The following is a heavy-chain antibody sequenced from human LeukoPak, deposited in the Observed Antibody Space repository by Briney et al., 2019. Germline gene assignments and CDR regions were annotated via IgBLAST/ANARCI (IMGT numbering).Heavy chain of an antibody. D-gene: IGHD4-11*01. V-gene: IGHV4-59*01. Sequence: KSSETLSLTCTVSGGCISSYYWSWIRQPPGKGLEWIGYIYYSGSTNYNPSLKSRVTISVDTSKNQFSLKLSSVTAADTAVYYCARDLDYSKEVWGQGTLVTVSS. CDR1: GGCISSYY. CDR3: ARDLDYSKEV. J-gene: IGHJ4*02. CDR2: IYYSGST.